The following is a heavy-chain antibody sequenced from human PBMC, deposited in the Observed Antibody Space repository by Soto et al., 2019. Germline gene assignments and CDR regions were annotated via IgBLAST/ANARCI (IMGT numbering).Heavy chain of an antibody. J-gene: IGHJ4*02. CDR3: ARSIHSSGYYYVDY. CDR2: NFWNDDR. D-gene: IGHD6-19*01. V-gene: IGHV2-5*01. CDR1: GFSLRTPGVG. Sequence: QITLKESGPTLLKPTQTLTLTCTFSGFSLRTPGVGVGWIRQPPGKALEWLVFNFWNDDRRYSPSLKTRLTVSKDTSRNQVVLRVTNMGPEDTATYFCARSIHSSGYYYVDYWGQGILVTVSS.